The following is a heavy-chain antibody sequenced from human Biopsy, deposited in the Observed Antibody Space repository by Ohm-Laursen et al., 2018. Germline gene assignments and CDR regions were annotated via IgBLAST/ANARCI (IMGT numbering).Heavy chain of an antibody. CDR1: GYTFAGYY. J-gene: IGHJ6*02. Sequence: SVKVSCKASGYTFAGYYLHWVRQAPGHGLEWMGWIDPNSGNANYAQSFQGRLTVTRDTSITTAYMELTSLTSDDTAIYYCARVPAYPSIDGYYGLDLWGQGTTVIVSS. V-gene: IGHV1-2*02. D-gene: IGHD2-15*01. CDR3: ARVPAYPSIDGYYGLDL. CDR2: IDPNSGNA.